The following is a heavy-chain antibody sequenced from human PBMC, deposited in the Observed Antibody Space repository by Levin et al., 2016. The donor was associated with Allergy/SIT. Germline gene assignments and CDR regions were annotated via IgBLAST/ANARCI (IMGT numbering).Heavy chain of an antibody. D-gene: IGHD6-19*01. CDR2: INPNSGGT. CDR3: ARDSVAGTYYYGMDV. CDR1: GYTFTGYY. Sequence: ASVKVSCKASGYTFTGYYMHWVRQAPGQGLEWMGWINPNSGGTNYAQKFQGRVTMTRDTSISTAYMELSSLRSEDTAVYYCARDSVAGTYYYGMDVWGQGTTVTVSS. J-gene: IGHJ6*02. V-gene: IGHV1-2*02.